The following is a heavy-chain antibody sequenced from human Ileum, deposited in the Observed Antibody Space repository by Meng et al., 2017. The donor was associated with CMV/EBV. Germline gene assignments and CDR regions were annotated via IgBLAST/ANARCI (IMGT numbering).Heavy chain of an antibody. J-gene: IGHJ4*02. Sequence: GESLKISCAASGFTFSNAWMSWVRQAPGKGLEWVGRIKSKTDGGTTDYAAPVKGRFTISRDDSKNTLYLQMNSLKTEDTAVYYCTTLWGLRGVGQLYYWGQGTLVTVSS. V-gene: IGHV3-15*01. CDR1: GFTFSNAW. CDR3: TTLWGLRGVGQLYY. CDR2: IKSKTDGGTT. D-gene: IGHD2-2*01.